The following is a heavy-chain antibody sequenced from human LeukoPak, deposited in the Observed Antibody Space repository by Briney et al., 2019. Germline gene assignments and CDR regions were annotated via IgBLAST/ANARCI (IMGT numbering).Heavy chain of an antibody. J-gene: IGHJ4*02. CDR2: MYYSGST. V-gene: IGHV4-39*01. CDR1: GGSISSSSYY. Sequence: SETLSLTCTVSGGSISSSSYYWGWIRQPPGKGLEWIGSMYYSGSTYYNPSLKSRVTISVDTSKNQFSLKLSSATAADTAVYYCARQRAASGIRNVDYWGQGTLVTVSS. CDR3: ARQRAASGIRNVDY. D-gene: IGHD6-13*01.